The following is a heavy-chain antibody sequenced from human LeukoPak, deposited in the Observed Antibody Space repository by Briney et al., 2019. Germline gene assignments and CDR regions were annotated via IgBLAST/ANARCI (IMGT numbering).Heavy chain of an antibody. CDR3: ARAGVRGVDFDY. CDR2: ISYDGSNK. Sequence: GGSLRLSCAASGFTFSSYAMHWVRQAPGKGLEWVAVISYDGSNKYYADSVKGRFTISRDNSKNTLYLQMNSLRAEDTAVYYCARAGVRGVDFDYWGQGTLVTVSS. V-gene: IGHV3-30*04. D-gene: IGHD3-10*01. CDR1: GFTFSSYA. J-gene: IGHJ4*02.